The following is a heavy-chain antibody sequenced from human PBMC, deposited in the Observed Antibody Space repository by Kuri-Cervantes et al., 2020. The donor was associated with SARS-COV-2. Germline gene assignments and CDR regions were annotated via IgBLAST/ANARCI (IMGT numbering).Heavy chain of an antibody. D-gene: IGHD3-10*01. J-gene: IGHJ4*02. V-gene: IGHV1-69*10. Sequence: VKVSCKASGGTFSSYAISWVRQAPGQGLEWMGRIIPILGIANYAQKFQGRVTITADKSTSTAYMELSSLRSEDTAVYYCASQTEIYGSGSYYFDYWGQGTLVTVSS. CDR2: IIPILGIA. CDR3: ASQTEIYGSGSYYFDY. CDR1: GGTFSSYA.